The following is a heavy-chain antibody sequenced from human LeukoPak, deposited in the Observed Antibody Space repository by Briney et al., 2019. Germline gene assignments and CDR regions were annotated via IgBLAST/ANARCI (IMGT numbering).Heavy chain of an antibody. CDR2: ISSSSSYI. J-gene: IGHJ5*02. Sequence: GGSLRLSCTASGLTFGSYTMSWVRQAPGKGLEWVSSISSSSSYIYYADSVKGRFTISRDNAKNSLYLQMNSLRAEDTAVYYCARAMAQGAGTFDPWGQGTLVTVSS. V-gene: IGHV3-21*01. CDR3: ARAMAQGAGTFDP. D-gene: IGHD1-26*01. CDR1: GLTFGSYT.